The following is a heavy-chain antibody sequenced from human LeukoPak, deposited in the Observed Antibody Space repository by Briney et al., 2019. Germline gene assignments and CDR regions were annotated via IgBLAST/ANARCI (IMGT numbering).Heavy chain of an antibody. V-gene: IGHV3-7*01. CDR1: EFTFSSYW. Sequence: GGSLRLSCAASEFTFSSYWMSWVRQAPGKGLEWVANIKQDGSEKYYVDSVKGRFTISRDNAKNSLYLQMNSLRAEDTAVYYCARTGGSYPYYFEYWGQGTLVTVSS. J-gene: IGHJ4*02. CDR2: IKQDGSEK. CDR3: ARTGGSYPYYFEY. D-gene: IGHD1-26*01.